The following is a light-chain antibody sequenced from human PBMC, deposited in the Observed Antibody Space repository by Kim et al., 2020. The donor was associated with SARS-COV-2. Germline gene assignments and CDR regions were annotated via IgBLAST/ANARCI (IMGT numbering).Light chain of an antibody. Sequence: VTTGERATLTCRARQSVSSNLAWYQQKPGQAPRLLSYGASTRATGIPARFSGSGSGTEFTLTISSLQSEDFAVYYCQQYNNWPGTFGQGTKVDIK. CDR3: QQYNNWPGT. V-gene: IGKV3-15*01. CDR2: GAS. J-gene: IGKJ1*01. CDR1: QSVSSN.